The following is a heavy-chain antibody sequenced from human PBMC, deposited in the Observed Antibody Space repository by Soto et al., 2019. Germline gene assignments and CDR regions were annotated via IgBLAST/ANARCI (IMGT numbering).Heavy chain of an antibody. D-gene: IGHD3-9*01. CDR1: GYTFTSYD. J-gene: IGHJ6*02. CDR3: ARAWAAGYYNYYYYGMDV. V-gene: IGHV1-8*01. Sequence: ASVKVSCKASGYTFTSYDINWVRQATGQGLGWMGWMNPNSGNTGYAQKFQGRVTMTRNTSISTAYMELSSLRSEDTAVYHCARAWAAGYYNYYYYGMDVWGQGTTVTVSS. CDR2: MNPNSGNT.